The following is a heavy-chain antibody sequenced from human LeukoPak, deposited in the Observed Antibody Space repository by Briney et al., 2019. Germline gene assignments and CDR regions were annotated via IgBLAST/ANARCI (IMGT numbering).Heavy chain of an antibody. J-gene: IGHJ4*02. CDR2: IYYSGST. CDR1: GGSVSSSIYY. Sequence: SETLSLTCTVSGGSVSSSIYYWGWIRQPPGKGLEWIGGIYYSGSTSYNPSLKSRVTISVDTSKNQFSLKLTSVTAADTAVYYCASRNDILTGYVFDFWGQGTLVIVSS. V-gene: IGHV4-39*01. CDR3: ASRNDILTGYVFDF. D-gene: IGHD3-9*01.